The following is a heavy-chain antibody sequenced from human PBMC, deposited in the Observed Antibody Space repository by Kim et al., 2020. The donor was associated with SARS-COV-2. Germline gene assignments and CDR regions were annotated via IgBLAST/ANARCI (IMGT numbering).Heavy chain of an antibody. CDR3: ARAGYDSSGYYPHFDY. CDR1: GFTFSSYD. J-gene: IGHJ4*02. CDR2: IGTAGDT. D-gene: IGHD3-22*01. V-gene: IGHV3-13*01. Sequence: GGSLRLSCAASGFTFSSYDMHWVRQATGKGLEWVSVIGTAGDTYYPGSVKGRFTISRENAKNSLYLQMNSLRAGDTAVYYCARAGYDSSGYYPHFDYWGQGTLFTVSS.